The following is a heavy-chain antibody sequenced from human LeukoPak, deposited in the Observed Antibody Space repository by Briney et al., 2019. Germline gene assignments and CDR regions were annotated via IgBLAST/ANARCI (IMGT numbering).Heavy chain of an antibody. CDR1: GFTFSSYS. Sequence: GGSLRLSCAASGFTFSSYSMNWVRQAPGKELEWVSYISSSSSYIYYADSVKGRFTISRDNAKNSLYLQMNSLRAGDTAVYYCARVETFIESSSSGYYYYYYMDVWGKGTTVTVSS. V-gene: IGHV3-21*05. CDR2: ISSSSSYI. J-gene: IGHJ6*03. D-gene: IGHD6-6*01. CDR3: ARVETFIESSSSGYYYYYYMDV.